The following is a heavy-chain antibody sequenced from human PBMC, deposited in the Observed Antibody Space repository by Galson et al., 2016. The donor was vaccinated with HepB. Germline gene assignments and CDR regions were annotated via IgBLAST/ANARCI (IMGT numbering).Heavy chain of an antibody. D-gene: IGHD6-19*01. CDR2: IKQGGSEK. CDR3: ARDRRGSGWYIDY. V-gene: IGHV3-7*01. CDR1: GFPFHSYT. Sequence: SLRLSCAASGFPFHSYTMNWVRQAPGKGLEWVANIKQGGSEKYYVESVRGRFTISRDNAKNSLFLQMNSLRAEDTAVYYCARDRRGSGWYIDYWGQGTLVTVSS. J-gene: IGHJ4*02.